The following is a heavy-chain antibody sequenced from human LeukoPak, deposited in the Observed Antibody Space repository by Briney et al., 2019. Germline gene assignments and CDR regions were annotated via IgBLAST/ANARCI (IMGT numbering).Heavy chain of an antibody. Sequence: GGSLRLSCAASGFTINDYAMHWVRQAPGKGLEWVSGISWNSVTTGYADSVKGRFTISRDNAKNSLYLQMNSLRAEDTALYYCTKGISYWYFDLWGRGTLVTVSS. CDR3: TKGISYWYFDL. D-gene: IGHD2/OR15-2a*01. J-gene: IGHJ2*01. CDR2: ISWNSVTT. CDR1: GFTINDYA. V-gene: IGHV3-9*01.